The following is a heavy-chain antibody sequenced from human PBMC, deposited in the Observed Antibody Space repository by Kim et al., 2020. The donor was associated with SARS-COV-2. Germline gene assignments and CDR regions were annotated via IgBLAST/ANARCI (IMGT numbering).Heavy chain of an antibody. Sequence: SVKGRYTHSRDNAKNSLYLQMNSLRAEDTAVYYCARDANMVRGVLNWFDPWGQGTLVTVSS. CDR3: ARDANMVRGVLNWFDP. J-gene: IGHJ5*02. D-gene: IGHD3-10*01. V-gene: IGHV3-11*04.